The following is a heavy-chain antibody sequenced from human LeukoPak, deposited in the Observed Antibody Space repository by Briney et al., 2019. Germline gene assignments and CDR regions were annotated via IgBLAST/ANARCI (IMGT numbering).Heavy chain of an antibody. J-gene: IGHJ5*02. D-gene: IGHD6-13*01. V-gene: IGHV3-30-3*01. Sequence: PGGSLRLSCAASGFTFSSYWMSWVRQAPGKGLEWVAVISYDGSNKYYADSVKGRFTISRDNAKNTLYLQMNSLRAEDTAVYYCAREFGAAAVITGWFDPWGQGTLVTVSS. CDR3: AREFGAAAVITGWFDP. CDR1: GFTFSSYW. CDR2: ISYDGSNK.